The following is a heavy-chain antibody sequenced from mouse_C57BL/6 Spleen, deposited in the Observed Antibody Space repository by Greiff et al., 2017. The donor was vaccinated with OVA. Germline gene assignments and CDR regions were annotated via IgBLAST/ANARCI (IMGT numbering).Heavy chain of an antibody. Sequence: EVQLQQSGPELVKPGASVKISCKASGYTFTDYYLNWVKQSHGQSLEWIGDINPNNGGTSYNQKFKGKATLTVDKSSSTAYMELRSLTSEDSAVYYCARAIYDGYYEDYWGQGTTLTVSS. V-gene: IGHV1-26*01. CDR1: GYTFTDYY. CDR2: INPNNGGT. CDR3: ARAIYDGYYEDY. D-gene: IGHD2-3*01. J-gene: IGHJ2*01.